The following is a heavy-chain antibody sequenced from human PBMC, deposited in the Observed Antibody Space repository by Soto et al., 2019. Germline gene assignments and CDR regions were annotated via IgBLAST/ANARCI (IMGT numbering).Heavy chain of an antibody. J-gene: IGHJ1*01. CDR1: GFTFSSYW. V-gene: IGHV3-74*01. CDR2: INTDGSNT. D-gene: IGHD2-15*01. CDR3: ARVWGYCSGGSCYAEGEYFQH. Sequence: PGGSLRLSCAASGFTFSSYWMHWVRQAPGKGLVWVSRINTDGSNTSYADSVKGRFTISRDNAKNTLYLQMNSLRAEDTAVYYCARVWGYCSGGSCYAEGEYFQHWGPGTLVTVSS.